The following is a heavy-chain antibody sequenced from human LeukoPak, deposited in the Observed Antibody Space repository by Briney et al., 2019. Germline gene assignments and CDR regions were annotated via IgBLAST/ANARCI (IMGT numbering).Heavy chain of an antibody. CDR2: ISYDGSNK. CDR3: ARDYGDETRNDAFDI. CDR1: GFTFSSYA. Sequence: QSGGSLRLSCAASGFTFSSYAMHWVRQAPGKGLEWVAVISYDGSNKYYADSVKGRFTISRGNSKNTLYLQMNSLRAEDTAVYYCARDYGDETRNDAFDIWGQGTMVTVSS. J-gene: IGHJ3*02. V-gene: IGHV3-30-3*01. D-gene: IGHD4-17*01.